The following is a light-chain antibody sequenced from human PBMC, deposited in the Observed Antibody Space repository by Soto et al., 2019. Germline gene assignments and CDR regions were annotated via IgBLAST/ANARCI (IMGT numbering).Light chain of an antibody. Sequence: ALTQSPGTLSLSPGERATLSCRASQSVSSSYLAWYQQKPGQAPRLLIYGASNRATGIPDRFSGSGSGTDFTLTISRLEPEDFAVYYCQQYGSSGTFGQGTKVDIK. CDR2: GAS. CDR1: QSVSSSY. V-gene: IGKV3-20*01. CDR3: QQYGSSGT. J-gene: IGKJ1*01.